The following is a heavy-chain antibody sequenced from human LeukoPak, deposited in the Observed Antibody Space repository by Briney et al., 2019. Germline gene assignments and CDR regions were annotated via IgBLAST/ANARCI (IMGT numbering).Heavy chain of an antibody. J-gene: IGHJ4*02. CDR1: GGSISSSNW. D-gene: IGHD3-22*01. CDR2: IYHSGST. V-gene: IGHV4-4*02. CDR3: ARDPEFDSSGYYQHS. Sequence: SGTLSLTCAVSGGSISSSNWWSWIRQPPGKGLEWIGEIYHSGSTNYNPSLKSRVTISVDTSKNQFSLKLSSVTAADTAVYYCARDPEFDSSGYYQHSWGQGTLVTVSS.